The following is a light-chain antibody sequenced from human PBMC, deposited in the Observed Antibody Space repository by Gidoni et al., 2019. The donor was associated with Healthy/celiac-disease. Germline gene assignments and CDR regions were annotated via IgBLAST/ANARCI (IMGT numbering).Light chain of an antibody. CDR3: CSYAGSYVLV. Sequence: QSALTQPRSVSGSPGRSVTISCTGTSSDVGGYNYVPWYQQHPGKAPKLMICDVSKRPSGVPDRFSGSKSGNTASLTISGLQAEDEADYYCCSYAGSYVLVFGGGTKLTVL. CDR2: DVS. J-gene: IGLJ2*01. CDR1: SSDVGGYNY. V-gene: IGLV2-11*01.